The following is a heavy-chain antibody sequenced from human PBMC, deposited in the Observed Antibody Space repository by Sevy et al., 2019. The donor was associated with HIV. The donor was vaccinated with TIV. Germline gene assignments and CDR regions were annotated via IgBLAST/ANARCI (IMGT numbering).Heavy chain of an antibody. CDR1: GFTFSSYG. D-gene: IGHD3-10*01. CDR3: AGRYGSGTPNWFDP. V-gene: IGHV3-30*03. Sequence: GGSLRLSCAASGFTFSSYGMHWVRQAPGKGLERVAVISYDGSNKYYADSVKGRFTISRDNSKNTLYLQMNSLRAEDTAVYYCAGRYGSGTPNWFDPWGQGTLVTVSS. CDR2: ISYDGSNK. J-gene: IGHJ5*02.